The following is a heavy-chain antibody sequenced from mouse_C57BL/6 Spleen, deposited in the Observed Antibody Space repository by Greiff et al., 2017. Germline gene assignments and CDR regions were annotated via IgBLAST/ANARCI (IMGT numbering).Heavy chain of an antibody. CDR2: ISDGGSYT. D-gene: IGHD4-1*01. J-gene: IGHJ3*01. CDR1: GFTFSSYA. V-gene: IGHV5-4*01. Sequence: EVKVEESGGGLVKPGGSLKLSCAASGFTFSSYAMSWVRQTPEKRLEWVATISDGGSYTYYPDNVKGRFTISRDNAKNNLYLQMSHLKSEDTAMYYCARDLGTGTRFAYWGQGTLVTVSA. CDR3: ARDLGTGTRFAY.